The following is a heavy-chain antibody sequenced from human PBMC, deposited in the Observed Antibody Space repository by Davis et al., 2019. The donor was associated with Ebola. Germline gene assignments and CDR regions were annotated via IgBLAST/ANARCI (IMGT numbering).Heavy chain of an antibody. J-gene: IGHJ4*02. D-gene: IGHD3-3*01. CDR3: ARGTRFLEWLFHDY. V-gene: IGHV1-69*06. CDR1: GGTFSSYA. CDR2: IIPIFGTA. Sequence: AASVKVSCKASGGTFSSYAINWVRQAPGQGLEWMGGIIPIFGTANYAQKFQGRVTITADKSTSTAYMELSSLRSEDTAVYYCARGTRFLEWLFHDYWGQGTLVTVSS.